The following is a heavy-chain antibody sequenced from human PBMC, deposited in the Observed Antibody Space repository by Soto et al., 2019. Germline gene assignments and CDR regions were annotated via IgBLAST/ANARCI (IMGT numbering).Heavy chain of an antibody. CDR1: GFTFSTYT. CDR2: IIPIVDIA. V-gene: IGHV1-69*02. Sequence: QVQLVQSGAEVKKPGSSVKVSCKASGFTFSTYTITWVRQAPGQGLEWMGKIIPIVDIANYAQKFQGRVTITADKSTSTAYMELSSLRSEDTAVYYCARDYYYGSGSSMDIFDYWGQGNLVTVSS. CDR3: ARDYYYGSGSSMDIFDY. J-gene: IGHJ4*02. D-gene: IGHD3-10*01.